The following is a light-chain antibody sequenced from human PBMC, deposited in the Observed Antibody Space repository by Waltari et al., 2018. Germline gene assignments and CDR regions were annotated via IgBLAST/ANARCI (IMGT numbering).Light chain of an antibody. Sequence: SALTHPASVSGSPGPSITISCTATSRDVRGYAHAPWYQQNPGKAPKLMIDDVNKRPSGVSNRFSGSKSGNTASLTISGTQAEDEAYYYCSSYTSSSTLVFGGGTKLTVL. V-gene: IGLV2-14*01. CDR1: SRDVRGYAH. J-gene: IGLJ3*02. CDR2: DVN. CDR3: SSYTSSSTLV.